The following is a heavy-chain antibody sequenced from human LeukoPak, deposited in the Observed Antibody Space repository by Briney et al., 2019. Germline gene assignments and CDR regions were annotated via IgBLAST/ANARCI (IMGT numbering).Heavy chain of an antibody. CDR1: GFAFRDYA. V-gene: IGHV3-23*01. CDR3: ATDYYDRSGDYTFDH. D-gene: IGHD3-22*01. J-gene: IGHJ4*02. Sequence: HPGGSLRLSCAASGFAFRDYAMSWVRQAPGKGLEWVSVISGGGATAHYTDSVKGRFTTSRDNYKNTVSLQMNSLRAEDTAVYYCATDYYDRSGDYTFDHWGQGTQVTVSS. CDR2: ISGGGATA.